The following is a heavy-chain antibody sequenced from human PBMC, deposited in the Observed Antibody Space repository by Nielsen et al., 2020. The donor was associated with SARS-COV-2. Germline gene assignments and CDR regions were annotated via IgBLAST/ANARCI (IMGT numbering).Heavy chain of an antibody. CDR2: IIPIFGTA. CDR3: ARARATIFGLVMSYGMDV. V-gene: IGHV1-69*06. J-gene: IGHJ6*02. D-gene: IGHD3/OR15-3a*01. Sequence: WVRQAPGQGLEWMGGIIPIFGTANYAQKCQGRVTITADKSTSTAYMELSSLRSEDTAVYYCARARATIFGLVMSYGMDVWGQGTTVTVSS.